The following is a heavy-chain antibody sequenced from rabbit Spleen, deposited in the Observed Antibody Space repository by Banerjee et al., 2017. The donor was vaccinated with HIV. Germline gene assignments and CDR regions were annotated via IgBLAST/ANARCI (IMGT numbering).Heavy chain of an antibody. V-gene: IGHV1S40*01. D-gene: IGHD7-1*01. CDR2: IAGSSSAFT. Sequence: QSLEESGGGLVQPEGSLALTCKASGSSFSSSDYICWVRQAPGKGLEWISCIAGSSSAFTYSATWAKGRFTISKTSSTTVTLQLTSLTVADTATYFCARDTGTSFSSYGMDLWGQGTLVTVS. CDR1: GSSFSSSDY. CDR3: ARDTGTSFSSYGMDL. J-gene: IGHJ6*01.